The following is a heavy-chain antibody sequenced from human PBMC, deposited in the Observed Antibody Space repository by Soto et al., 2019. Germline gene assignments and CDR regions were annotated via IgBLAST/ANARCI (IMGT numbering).Heavy chain of an antibody. CDR1: GYTFTSYY. D-gene: IGHD3-10*01. J-gene: IGHJ4*02. Sequence: ASVKVSCKASGYTFTSYYMHWVRQAPGQGLEWMGIINPSGGSTSYAQKFQGRVTMTRDTSTSTVYMELSSLRSEDTAVYYCARDLALYGSGSRYFDYWGQGTLVTVSS. CDR3: ARDLALYGSGSRYFDY. V-gene: IGHV1-46*03. CDR2: INPSGGST.